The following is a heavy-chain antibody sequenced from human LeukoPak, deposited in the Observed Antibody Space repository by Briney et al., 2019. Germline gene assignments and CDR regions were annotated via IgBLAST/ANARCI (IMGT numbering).Heavy chain of an antibody. CDR1: GYTFTSYG. V-gene: IGHV1-18*01. CDR3: ARDYYDSSGYYWFDP. Sequence: GSVKVSCKASGYTFTSYGISWVRQAPGQGLEWMGWISAYNGNTNYAQKFQGRVTMTTDTSTSTAYMELRSLRSDDTAVYYCARDYYDSSGYYWFDPWGQGTLVTVSS. D-gene: IGHD3-22*01. CDR2: ISAYNGNT. J-gene: IGHJ5*02.